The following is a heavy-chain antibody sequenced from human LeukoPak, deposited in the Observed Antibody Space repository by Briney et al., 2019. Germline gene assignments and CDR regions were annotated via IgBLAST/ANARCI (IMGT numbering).Heavy chain of an antibody. Sequence: SVKVSCKASGDTFSSYAISWVRQAPGQGLEWMGRIIPILGIANYAQKFQGRVTITADKSTSTAYMELSSLRSEDTAVYYCTRAASSGYPHWGQGTLVTVSS. J-gene: IGHJ4*02. CDR3: TRAASSGYPH. V-gene: IGHV1-69*04. CDR1: GDTFSSYA. D-gene: IGHD3-22*01. CDR2: IIPILGIA.